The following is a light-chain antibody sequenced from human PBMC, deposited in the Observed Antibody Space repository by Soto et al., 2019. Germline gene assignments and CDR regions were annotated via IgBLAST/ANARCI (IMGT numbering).Light chain of an antibody. CDR2: GAS. Sequence: ETVMTQSPATLSVSPGERATLSCRASQSVGSDLAWYQQKPGQAPRLLIYGASTRATGIPARFSGSASGTEFTLTISSLQSEDFAVYYCQQYNNWPRTFGQGTKVDI. CDR1: QSVGSD. V-gene: IGKV3-15*01. J-gene: IGKJ1*01. CDR3: QQYNNWPRT.